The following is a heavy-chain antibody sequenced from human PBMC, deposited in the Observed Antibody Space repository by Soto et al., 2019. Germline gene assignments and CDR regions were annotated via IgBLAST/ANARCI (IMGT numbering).Heavy chain of an antibody. CDR2: ISAYNGNT. Sequence: QVQLVQSGAEVKKPGASVKVSCKASGYTFNGISWVRQAPGQGLEWMGGISAYNGNTNSAQKFQGRVTMTTDTSTSTAYMALRSLRSDDTAVYYCATSWERRLDPWGQGTLVTVSS. CDR1: GYTFNG. V-gene: IGHV1-18*01. CDR3: ATSWERRLDP. D-gene: IGHD1-26*01. J-gene: IGHJ5*02.